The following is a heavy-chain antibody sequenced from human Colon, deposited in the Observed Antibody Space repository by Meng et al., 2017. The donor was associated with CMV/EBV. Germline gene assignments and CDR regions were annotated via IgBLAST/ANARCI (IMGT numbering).Heavy chain of an antibody. CDR2: INSSGSAI. J-gene: IGHJ6*02. V-gene: IGHV3-48*03. Sequence: GESLKISCVASGLSFSSYEMNWVRQAPGKGLEWLSDINSSGSAIHYADSVKGRFTISRDNPKNSLYLQMNSLRAEDTAVYYCAGGGYYDSGSYYKGWVFGMDVWGQGTTVTVSS. CDR1: GLSFSSYE. D-gene: IGHD3-10*01. CDR3: AGGGYYDSGSYYKGWVFGMDV.